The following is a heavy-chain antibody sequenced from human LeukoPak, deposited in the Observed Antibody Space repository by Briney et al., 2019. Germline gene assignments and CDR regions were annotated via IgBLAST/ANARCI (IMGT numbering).Heavy chain of an antibody. D-gene: IGHD3-10*01. J-gene: IGHJ4*02. Sequence: GGSLRLSCAASGFTFDDYAMSWVRQAPGKGLEWVSTISDGGGITYYADSVKGRYTISRDNSKNTLFLQMNSLRAEDTAVYYCAKSRGSGSSMARGVNFDYWGQGTLVTVSS. V-gene: IGHV3-23*01. CDR3: AKSRGSGSSMARGVNFDY. CDR2: ISDGGGIT. CDR1: GFTFDDYA.